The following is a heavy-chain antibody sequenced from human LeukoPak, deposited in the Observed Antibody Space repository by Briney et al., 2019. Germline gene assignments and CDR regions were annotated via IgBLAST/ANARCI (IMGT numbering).Heavy chain of an antibody. CDR3: GRQAYDFWSGYYTAAEYFQH. CDR2: IYYSGST. V-gene: IGHV4-39*01. CDR1: GGSISSSSYY. D-gene: IGHD3-3*01. Sequence: SETLSLTCTVSGGSISSSSYYWGWIRQPHGKGLEWIGSIYYSGSTYYNPSLKSRVTISVDTSKNQFSLKLSSVTAADTAVYYCGRQAYDFWSGYYTAAEYFQHWGQGTLVTVSS. J-gene: IGHJ1*01.